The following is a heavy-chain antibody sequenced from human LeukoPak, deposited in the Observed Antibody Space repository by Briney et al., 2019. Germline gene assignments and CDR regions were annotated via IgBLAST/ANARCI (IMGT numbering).Heavy chain of an antibody. CDR3: ARSTGGGDVVATTAFDY. D-gene: IGHD5-12*01. Sequence: GESLKISCKGSGYSFTSYWIGWVRQMPGKGLEGMGIIYPGDSDTRYSPSFQGQVTISADKSISTAYLQWSSLKASDTAIYYCARSTGGGDVVATTAFDYWGQGTLVTVSS. CDR1: GYSFTSYW. J-gene: IGHJ4*02. V-gene: IGHV5-51*01. CDR2: IYPGDSDT.